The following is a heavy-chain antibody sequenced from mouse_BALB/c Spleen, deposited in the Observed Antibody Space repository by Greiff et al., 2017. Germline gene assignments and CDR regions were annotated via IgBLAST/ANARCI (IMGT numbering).Heavy chain of an antibody. CDR3: ARSGGGSYFDD. V-gene: IGHV3-2*02. Sequence: EVQLQESGPGLVKPSQSLSLTCTVTGYSITSDYAWNWIRQFPGNKLEWMGYISYSGSTSYNPSLKSRISITRDTSKNQFFLQLNSVTTEDTATYYCARSGGGSYFDDWGQGTTLTVSS. CDR1: GYSITSDYA. CDR2: ISYSGST. J-gene: IGHJ2*01. D-gene: IGHD1-1*02.